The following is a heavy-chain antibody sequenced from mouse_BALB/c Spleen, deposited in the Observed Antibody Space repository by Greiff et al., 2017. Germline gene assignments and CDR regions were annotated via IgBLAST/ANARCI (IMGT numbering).Heavy chain of an antibody. Sequence: QVQLQQSGAALVRPGASVTLSCKASGYTFPDYEMHWVKQTPVHGLEWIGAIDPETGGTAYNQKFKGKATLTADKSSSTAYMELRSLTSEDSAVYYCTREARLRAWFAYWGQGTLVTVSA. J-gene: IGHJ3*01. CDR3: TREARLRAWFAY. V-gene: IGHV1-15*01. CDR2: IDPETGGT. D-gene: IGHD1-2*01. CDR1: GYTFPDYE.